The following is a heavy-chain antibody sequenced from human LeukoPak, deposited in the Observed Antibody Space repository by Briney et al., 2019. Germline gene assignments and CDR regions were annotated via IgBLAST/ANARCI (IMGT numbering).Heavy chain of an antibody. J-gene: IGHJ4*02. D-gene: IGHD6-6*01. CDR1: GGSISSYY. CDR2: IYYSGST. CDR3: ARVRYYSSPSDFDY. Sequence: SETLSLTCTVSGGSISSYYWSWIRQPPGKGLEWIGYIYYSGSTNYNPSLKSRVTISVDTSKNQFSPKLSSVTAADTAVYYCARVRYYSSPSDFDYWGQGTLVTVSS. V-gene: IGHV4-59*01.